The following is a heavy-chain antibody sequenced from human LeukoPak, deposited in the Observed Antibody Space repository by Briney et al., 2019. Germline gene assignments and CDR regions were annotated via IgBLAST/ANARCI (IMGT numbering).Heavy chain of an antibody. J-gene: IGHJ3*02. Sequence: PSETLSLTCTVSGSSISGYYWSWIRQPPGKGLEWVGYIYYSGSTKYNPSLKSRVTMSVDTSRNQFSLKLSSVTAADTAVYYCARGGLENGYHSNDGFDIWGQGTMVTVSS. V-gene: IGHV4-59*01. CDR1: GSSISGYY. CDR3: ARGGLENGYHSNDGFDI. CDR2: IYYSGST. D-gene: IGHD3-22*01.